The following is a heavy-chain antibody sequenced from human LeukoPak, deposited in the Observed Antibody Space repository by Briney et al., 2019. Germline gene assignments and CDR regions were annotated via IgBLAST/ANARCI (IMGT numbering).Heavy chain of an antibody. CDR1: GFTFSRYG. V-gene: IGHV3-30*03. CDR2: ISYDGRSK. Sequence: GGSLRLSCAASGFTFSRYGIHWVRQAPGKGLEWVAVISYDGRSKYYADSVKGRFTISRDNAKNSLYLQMNSLRAEDTAVYYCARRLVGTPDYFDYWGQGTLVTVSS. J-gene: IGHJ4*02. CDR3: ARRLVGTPDYFDY. D-gene: IGHD4-23*01.